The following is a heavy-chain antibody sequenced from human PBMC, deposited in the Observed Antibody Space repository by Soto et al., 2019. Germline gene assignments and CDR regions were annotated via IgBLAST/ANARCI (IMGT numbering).Heavy chain of an antibody. CDR2: IYWDDDK. CDR3: AHYYDFWSGYAYYYYGMDV. CDR1: GFSLSTSGVG. Sequence: SGPTLVNPTQTLTLTCTFSGFSLSTSGVGVGWIRRPLGKALEWLALIYWDDDKRYSPSLKSRLTITKDTSKNQVVLTMTNMDPVDTATYYCAHYYDFWSGYAYYYYGMDVWGQGTTVTISS. J-gene: IGHJ6*02. V-gene: IGHV2-5*02. D-gene: IGHD3-3*01.